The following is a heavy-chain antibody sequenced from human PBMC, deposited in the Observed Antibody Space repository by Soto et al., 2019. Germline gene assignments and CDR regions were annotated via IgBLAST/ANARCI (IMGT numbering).Heavy chain of an antibody. CDR2: IIPIFGTA. J-gene: IGHJ4*02. V-gene: IGHV1-69*13. CDR3: ARVWSPVATIGYFDY. CDR1: GYTFTSYG. D-gene: IGHD5-12*01. Sequence: ASVKVSCKASGYTFTSYGISWVRQAPGQGLEWMGGIIPIFGTANYAQKFQGRVTITADESTSTAYMELSSLRSEDTAVYYCARVWSPVATIGYFDYWGQGTLVTVSS.